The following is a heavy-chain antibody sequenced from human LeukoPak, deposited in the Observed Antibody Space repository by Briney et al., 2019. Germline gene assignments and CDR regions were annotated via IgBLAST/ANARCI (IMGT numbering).Heavy chain of an antibody. V-gene: IGHV3-48*03. J-gene: IGHJ5*02. CDR1: GFTFSSYE. CDR3: ARGPSSSWTNNWFDP. D-gene: IGHD6-13*01. Sequence: GGSLRLSCAASGFTFSSYEMNWVRQAPGKGLEWVSYISSSDNTRTYADSVKGRFTVSRDNAKNSLYLQMNSLRAEDTAVYYCARGPSSSWTNNWFDPWGQGTLVTVSS. CDR2: ISSSDNTR.